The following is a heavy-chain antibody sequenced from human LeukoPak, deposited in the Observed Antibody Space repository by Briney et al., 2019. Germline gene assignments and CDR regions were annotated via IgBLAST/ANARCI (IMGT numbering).Heavy chain of an antibody. CDR1: GFTLSSYW. V-gene: IGHV3-74*01. CDR2: INSDGSIT. D-gene: IGHD1-26*01. Sequence: GGSLRLSCAASGFTLSSYWVHWVRHAPGKGLVWLSRINSDGSITTYADYVKGRFTISRDNAKNTVYLQMDSLRAEDTALYYCARGGGGSEKFDCWGQGTLVTVSS. CDR3: ARGGGGSEKFDC. J-gene: IGHJ4*02.